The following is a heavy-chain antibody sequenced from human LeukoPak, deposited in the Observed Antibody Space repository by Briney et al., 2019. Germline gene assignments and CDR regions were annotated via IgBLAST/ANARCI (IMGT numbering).Heavy chain of an antibody. CDR3: ATGEYYDILTGYSWDYYYGMDV. D-gene: IGHD3-9*01. V-gene: IGHV3-30*02. Sequence: PGGSLRLSCAASGFTFSSYGMHWVRQAPGKGLEWVAFLRYDGSNKYYADSVKGRFTISRDNSKNTLYLQMNSLRAEDTAVYYCATGEYYDILTGYSWDYYYGMDVWGQGTTVTVSS. J-gene: IGHJ6*02. CDR2: LRYDGSNK. CDR1: GFTFSSYG.